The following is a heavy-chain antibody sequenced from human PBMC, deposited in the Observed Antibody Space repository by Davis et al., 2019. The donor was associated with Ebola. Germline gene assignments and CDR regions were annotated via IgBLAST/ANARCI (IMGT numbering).Heavy chain of an antibody. V-gene: IGHV4-34*01. CDR2: INHSGST. D-gene: IGHD7-27*01. Sequence: PGGSLRLSCAASGFTFSDYYMSWIRQPPGKGLEWIGEINHSGSTNYNPSLKSRVTISVDTSKNQFSLKLSSVTAADTAVYYCASGELGSFDYWGQGTLVTVSS. CDR1: GFTFSDYY. J-gene: IGHJ4*02. CDR3: ASGELGSFDY.